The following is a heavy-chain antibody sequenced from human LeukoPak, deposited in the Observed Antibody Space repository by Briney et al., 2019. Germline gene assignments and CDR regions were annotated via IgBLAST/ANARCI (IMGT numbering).Heavy chain of an antibody. Sequence: PSETLSLTCTVSGGSISSGDYYWSWIRQPPGKGLEWIGYIHYSGSTYYNPSLKSRVTISVDTSKNQFSLKLSSVTAADTAVYYCARYTVVPVFDYWGQGTLVTVSS. D-gene: IGHD2-2*01. J-gene: IGHJ4*02. CDR3: ARYTVVPVFDY. CDR1: GGSISSGDYY. V-gene: IGHV4-30-4*08. CDR2: IHYSGST.